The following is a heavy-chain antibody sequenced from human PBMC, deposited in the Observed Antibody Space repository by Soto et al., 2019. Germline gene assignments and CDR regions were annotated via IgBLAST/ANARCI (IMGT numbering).Heavy chain of an antibody. CDR2: ISGYNGDT. CDR1: GYSFTAFA. Sequence: QVQLVQSGAEVKKPGASVKVSCKATGYSFTAFALIWVRQAPGQGLEWMGWISGYNGDTNYAQNLQGRVTMTTDTSTSTVSMELRSLKSDDTAVYYCARAEAYRSSWYAMDVWGQGTTVIVS. V-gene: IGHV1-18*01. CDR3: ARAEAYRSSWYAMDV. D-gene: IGHD6-13*01. J-gene: IGHJ6*02.